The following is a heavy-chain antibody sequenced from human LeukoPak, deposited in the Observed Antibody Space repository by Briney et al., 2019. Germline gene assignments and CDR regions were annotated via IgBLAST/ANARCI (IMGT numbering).Heavy chain of an antibody. CDR3: ARATAFFDI. CDR2: INHSGST. V-gene: IGHV4-34*01. Sequence: SETLSLTCAVYGGSFSGYYWSWIRQPPGKGLEWIGEINHSGSTNYNPSLKSRVTISVDTSKNQFSLKLSSVTAADTAVYYCARATAFFDIWGQGTMVTVSS. J-gene: IGHJ3*02. CDR1: GGSFSGYY.